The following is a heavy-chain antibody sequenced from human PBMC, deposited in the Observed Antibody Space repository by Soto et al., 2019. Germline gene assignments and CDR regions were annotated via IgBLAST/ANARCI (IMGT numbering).Heavy chain of an antibody. CDR3: ARHISYGSGTAYDY. D-gene: IGHD3-10*01. Sequence: QVQLVQSGAEVKKPGASVKVSCKASGYTFTSHGISWVRLAPGQGLEWMGWISTDNGGTNYAKSLQGRVTMTTDTSTSTAYMELRSLRSDDTAMYYCARHISYGSGTAYDYWGQGTLVTVSS. CDR2: ISTDNGGT. V-gene: IGHV1-18*01. J-gene: IGHJ4*02. CDR1: GYTFTSHG.